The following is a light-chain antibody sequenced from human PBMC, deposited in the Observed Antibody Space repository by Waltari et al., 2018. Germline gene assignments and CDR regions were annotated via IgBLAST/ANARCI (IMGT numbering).Light chain of an antibody. Sequence: EIVLTQSPGTLSLSPGERATLSCRASQSVSSNYLLWYQQKPGQAPRVLIYGASNRATGIPDRLSGSGSGTDFTLTISRLEPEDFAVYYCQQFGSSPRTFGQGTKVEFK. V-gene: IGKV3-20*01. CDR1: QSVSSNY. CDR2: GAS. CDR3: QQFGSSPRT. J-gene: IGKJ1*01.